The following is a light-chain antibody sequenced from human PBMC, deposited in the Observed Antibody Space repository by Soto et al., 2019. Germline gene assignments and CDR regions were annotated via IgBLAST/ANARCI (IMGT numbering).Light chain of an antibody. CDR1: SSNIGNNY. CDR3: GTWDSSLSAYD. CDR2: DNN. V-gene: IGLV1-51*01. J-gene: IGLJ1*01. Sequence: QSVLTQPPSVSAAPGQKVTISCSGSSSNIGNNYVSWYQQLPGTAPKRLIYDNNKRPSGIPDRFSGSKSGKSATLGITGLQTGDEADYYCGTWDSSLSAYDFGTWTKLTVL.